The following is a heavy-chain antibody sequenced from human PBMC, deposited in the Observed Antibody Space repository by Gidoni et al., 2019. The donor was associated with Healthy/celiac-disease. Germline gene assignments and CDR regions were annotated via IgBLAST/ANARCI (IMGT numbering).Heavy chain of an antibody. CDR3: ASGARGTMVRGKLAY. J-gene: IGHJ4*02. Sequence: QVQLQQGGEGLMKPSETLSVTCAVYGGNCSGYYWSWIRPPPGKGLEWIGEINHSGRTNYNPSLQSRVTISVDTSKYQFSLKLSSVTAADTAVYYCASGARGTMVRGKLAYWGQGTLVTVSS. CDR2: INHSGRT. D-gene: IGHD3-10*01. V-gene: IGHV4-34*01. CDR1: GGNCSGYY.